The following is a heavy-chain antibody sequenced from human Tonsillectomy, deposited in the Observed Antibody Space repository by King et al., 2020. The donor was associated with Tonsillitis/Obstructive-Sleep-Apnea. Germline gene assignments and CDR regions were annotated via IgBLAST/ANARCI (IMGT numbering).Heavy chain of an antibody. Sequence: QVQLQQGGAGLLKPSETLSLTCAVYGGSFSGYYWSWIRQPPGKGLEWIGEINRSGSTYYNPSLKSRLTISVDTSKNQFSLKLSSVTAADTAAYYCARDPGYCSSTSCYHNYYYYYMDVWGKGTTVTVSS. V-gene: IGHV4-34*01. J-gene: IGHJ6*03. CDR1: GGSFSGYY. CDR3: ARDPGYCSSTSCYHNYYYYYMDV. CDR2: INRSGST. D-gene: IGHD2-2*01.